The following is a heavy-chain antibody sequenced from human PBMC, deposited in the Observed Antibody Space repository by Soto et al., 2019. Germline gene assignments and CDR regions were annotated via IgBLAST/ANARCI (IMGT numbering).Heavy chain of an antibody. CDR1: GFTFSDYY. D-gene: IGHD3-10*01. Sequence: QVHLVESGGGLVKPGGSLRLSCAASGFTFSDYYMTWIRQAPGKGLEWVSFISSSGSYTNYAASVKGRFTISRDNAKNSLYLQMDSLRAEDTAVYYCAREFPMVRGGVDYWGQGTLVTVS. CDR2: ISSSGSYT. J-gene: IGHJ4*02. V-gene: IGHV3-11*06. CDR3: AREFPMVRGGVDY.